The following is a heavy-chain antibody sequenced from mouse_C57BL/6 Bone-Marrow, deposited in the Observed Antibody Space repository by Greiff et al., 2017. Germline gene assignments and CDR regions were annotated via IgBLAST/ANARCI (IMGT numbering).Heavy chain of an antibody. CDR3: ALLGFDV. V-gene: IGHV1-82*01. Sequence: QVQLQQSGPELVKPGASVKISCKASGYAFSSSWMNWVKQRPGKGLEWIGRIYPGDGDTNYNGKLKGKATLTAEKYSSTAYRQLSRLTSEDSAVYCCALLGFDVWGTGTTVTVSS. CDR2: IYPGDGDT. CDR1: GYAFSSSW. J-gene: IGHJ1*03.